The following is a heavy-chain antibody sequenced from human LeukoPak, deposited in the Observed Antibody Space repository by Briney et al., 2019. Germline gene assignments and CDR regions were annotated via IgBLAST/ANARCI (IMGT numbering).Heavy chain of an antibody. D-gene: IGHD3-22*01. J-gene: IGHJ3*02. V-gene: IGHV1-3*01. CDR1: GYTFTDFA. CDR2: INAGNGNT. CDR3: ARDYDSSGYYLSAFDI. Sequence: ASVKVSCKASGYTFTDFALHWVRQAPGQRLEWMGWINAGNGNTKYSQKFQGRVTITRDTSASTAYMELSSLRSEDTAVYYCARDYDSSGYYLSAFDIWGQGTMVTVSS.